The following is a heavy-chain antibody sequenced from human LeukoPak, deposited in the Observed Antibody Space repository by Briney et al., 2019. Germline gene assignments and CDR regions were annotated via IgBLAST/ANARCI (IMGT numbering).Heavy chain of an antibody. J-gene: IGHJ4*02. D-gene: IGHD5-18*01. V-gene: IGHV3-48*01. CDR2: ISSSSSTI. CDR1: GFTFSSYS. Sequence: GGSLRLSCAASGFTFSSYSMNWVRQAPGKGLEWVSYISSSSSTIYYADSVKGRFTISRDNAKNSLYLQMNSLRAEDTAVYYCAKEGYSYDFDYGGQGTLVTVSS. CDR3: AKEGYSYDFDY.